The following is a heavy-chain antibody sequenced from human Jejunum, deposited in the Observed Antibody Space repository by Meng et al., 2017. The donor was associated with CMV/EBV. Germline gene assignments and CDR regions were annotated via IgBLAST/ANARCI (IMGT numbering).Heavy chain of an antibody. CDR3: ARAPYSSSSL. Sequence: CAASGFPFSTYYMSWIRQAPGKGLEWVSYISSSGSTIYYADSVKGRFTISRDNAKNSLYLQMNSLRAEDTAVYYCARAPYSSSSLWGQGTLVTVSS. CDR2: ISSSGSTI. V-gene: IGHV3-11*01. D-gene: IGHD6-6*01. J-gene: IGHJ4*02. CDR1: GFPFSTYY.